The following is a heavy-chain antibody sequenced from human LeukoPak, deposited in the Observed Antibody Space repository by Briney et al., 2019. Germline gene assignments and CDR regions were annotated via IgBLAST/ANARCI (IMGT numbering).Heavy chain of an antibody. CDR2: IRYDGSNK. Sequence: PGRSLRLSCAASGFTFSSYGMHWVRQAPGKGLEWVAFIRYDGSNKYYADSVKGRFTISRDNSKNTLYLQMNSLRAEDTAVYYCAKDYNWNDVGGYWGQGTLVTVSS. V-gene: IGHV3-30*02. J-gene: IGHJ4*02. CDR3: AKDYNWNDVGGY. D-gene: IGHD1-1*01. CDR1: GFTFSSYG.